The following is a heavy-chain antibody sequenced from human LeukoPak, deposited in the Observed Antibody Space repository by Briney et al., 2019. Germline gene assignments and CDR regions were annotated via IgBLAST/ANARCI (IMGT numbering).Heavy chain of an antibody. Sequence: ASVKVSCKASGYTFTGYYMHWVRQAPGQGLEWMGWINPNSGGTNYAQKFQGRVTMTRDTSISTAYMELSRLRSDDTAVYYCARDGLECSSTSCYSYYYYYMDVWGKGTTVTVSS. D-gene: IGHD2-2*02. CDR2: INPNSGGT. V-gene: IGHV1-2*02. J-gene: IGHJ6*03. CDR1: GYTFTGYY. CDR3: ARDGLECSSTSCYSYYYYYMDV.